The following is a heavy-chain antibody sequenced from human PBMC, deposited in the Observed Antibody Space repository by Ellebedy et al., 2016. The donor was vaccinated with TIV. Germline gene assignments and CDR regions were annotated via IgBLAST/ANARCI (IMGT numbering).Heavy chain of an antibody. J-gene: IGHJ3*02. CDR1: GGSISSYY. CDR3: ARGWSYYVEAFDI. V-gene: IGHV4-4*07. D-gene: IGHD1-26*01. Sequence: SETLSLXCTVSGGSISSYYWSWIRQPAGKGLEWIGRIYSSGSTNYNPSLKSRLTMSVDTSNNQFSLQLRSVTAANTAVYFCARGWSYYVEAFDIWGQGTMVTVSS. CDR2: IYSSGST.